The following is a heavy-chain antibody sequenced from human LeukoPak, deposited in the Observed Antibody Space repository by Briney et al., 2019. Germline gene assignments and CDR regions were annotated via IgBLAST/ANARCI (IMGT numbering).Heavy chain of an antibody. CDR1: GFTFSSYG. CDR3: AKDHLEWVVPAAIDY. V-gene: IGHV3-30*02. J-gene: IGHJ4*02. Sequence: GGSLRPSCAASGFTFSSYGMHWVRQAPGKGLEWVAFIRYDGSNKYYADSVKGRFTISRDNSKNTLYLQMSSLRAEDTAVYYCAKDHLEWVVPAAIDYWGQGTLVTVSS. D-gene: IGHD2-2*01. CDR2: IRYDGSNK.